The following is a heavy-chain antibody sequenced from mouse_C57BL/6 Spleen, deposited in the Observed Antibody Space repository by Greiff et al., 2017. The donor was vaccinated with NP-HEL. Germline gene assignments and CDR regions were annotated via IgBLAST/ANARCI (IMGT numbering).Heavy chain of an antibody. D-gene: IGHD2-4*01. Sequence: EVQLQQSGPELVKPGASVKISCKASGYTFTDYYMNWVKQSHGKSLEWIGDINPNNGGTSYNQKFKGKATLTVDKSSSTAYMELRSLTSEDSAVYYCEVYDYSWFAYWGQGTLVTVSA. V-gene: IGHV1-26*01. CDR3: EVYDYSWFAY. CDR2: INPNNGGT. J-gene: IGHJ3*01. CDR1: GYTFTDYY.